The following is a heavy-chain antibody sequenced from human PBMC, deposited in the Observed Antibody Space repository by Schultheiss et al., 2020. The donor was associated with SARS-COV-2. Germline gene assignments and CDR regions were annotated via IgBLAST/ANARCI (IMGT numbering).Heavy chain of an antibody. J-gene: IGHJ5*02. Sequence: GGSLRLSCAASGFTFSSYDMHWVRQATGKGLEWVSAIGTAGDTYYPGSVKGRFTISRDNSKNTLYLQMNSLRAEDTAVYYCAKGGRRRFLESNWFDPWGQGTLVTVSS. D-gene: IGHD3-3*01. CDR2: IGTAGDT. V-gene: IGHV3-13*01. CDR3: AKGGRRRFLESNWFDP. CDR1: GFTFSSYD.